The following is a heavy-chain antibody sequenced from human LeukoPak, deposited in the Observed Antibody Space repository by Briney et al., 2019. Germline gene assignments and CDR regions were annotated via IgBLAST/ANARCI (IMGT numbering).Heavy chain of an antibody. Sequence: GESLKISCKGSGCSFTSYWIGWVRRMPGKGLEWMGIIYPGDSDTRYSPSFQGQVTISADKSISTAYLQWSSLKASDTAMYYCARTTYYYDSSGYYDDYWGQGTLVTVSS. CDR3: ARTTYYYDSSGYYDDY. V-gene: IGHV5-51*01. CDR1: GCSFTSYW. D-gene: IGHD3-22*01. CDR2: IYPGDSDT. J-gene: IGHJ4*02.